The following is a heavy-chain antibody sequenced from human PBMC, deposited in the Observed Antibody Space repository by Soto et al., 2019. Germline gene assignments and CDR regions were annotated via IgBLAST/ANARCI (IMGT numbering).Heavy chain of an antibody. V-gene: IGHV4-59*01. CDR1: GGSLSGYY. J-gene: IGHJ4*02. CDR2: FYSSGSP. CDR3: ARMPYYDSSGHFDY. Sequence: PSETLSLTCTVSGGSLSGYYWSWIRQPPGKGLEWIGDFYSSGSPHHNPSLKNRVSISEDRSKNEFSLKLSSVTAADTAVYYCARMPYYDSSGHFDYWGQGTLVTVSS. D-gene: IGHD3-22*01.